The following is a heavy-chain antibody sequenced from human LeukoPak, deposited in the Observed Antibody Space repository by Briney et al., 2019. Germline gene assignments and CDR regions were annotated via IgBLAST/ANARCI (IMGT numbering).Heavy chain of an antibody. Sequence: GESLKISCKGSGYSFTSYWIGWVRQMPGKGLEWMGIIYPGDSDTRYSPSFQGQVTISADKSISTAYLQWSSLKASDTAMYYCAIPYCSGGSCYPYYLDYWGQGTLVTVSS. CDR1: GYSFTSYW. D-gene: IGHD2-15*01. CDR3: AIPYCSGGSCYPYYLDY. V-gene: IGHV5-51*01. CDR2: IYPGDSDT. J-gene: IGHJ4*02.